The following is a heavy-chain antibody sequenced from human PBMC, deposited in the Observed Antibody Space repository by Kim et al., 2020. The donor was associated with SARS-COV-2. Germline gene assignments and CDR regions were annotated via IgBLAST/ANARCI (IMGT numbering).Heavy chain of an antibody. D-gene: IGHD3-10*01. Sequence: ASVKVSCKASGYTFTSYAMNWVRQAPGQGLEWMGWINTNTGNPTYAQGFTGRFVFSLDTSVSTAYLQISSLKAEDTAVYYCALTTIITMVRGVFDYWGQGTLVTISS. CDR2: INTNTGNP. J-gene: IGHJ4*02. V-gene: IGHV7-4-1*02. CDR3: ALTTIITMVRGVFDY. CDR1: GYTFTSYA.